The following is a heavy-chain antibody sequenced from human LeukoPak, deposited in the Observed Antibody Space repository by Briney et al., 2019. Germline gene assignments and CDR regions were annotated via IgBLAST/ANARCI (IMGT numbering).Heavy chain of an antibody. CDR2: IYYSGST. D-gene: IGHD2-15*01. J-gene: IGHJ3*02. Sequence: SETLSLTCTVSGGSISSGDYYWSRIRQPPGKGREWIGYIYYSGSTYYNPSPNTRATISVDTSKNQFSLKLSSVTAADTAVYYCARDRGWGSGGLTGCDAALDIWGQGTMVTVSS. CDR3: ARDRGWGSGGLTGCDAALDI. V-gene: IGHV4-30-4*08. CDR1: GGSISSGDYY.